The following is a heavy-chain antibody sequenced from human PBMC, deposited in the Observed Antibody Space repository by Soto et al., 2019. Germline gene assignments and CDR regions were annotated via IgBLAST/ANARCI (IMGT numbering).Heavy chain of an antibody. V-gene: IGHV3-48*01. CDR2: ISSSSSTI. CDR3: AREMKYQLLWSDY. Sequence: GGSLRLSCAASGFTFSSYSMNWVRQAPGKGLEWVSYISSSSSTIYYADSVKGRFTISRDNAKNSLYLQMNSLRAEDAAVYYCAREMKYQLLWSDYWGQGTLVTVSS. J-gene: IGHJ4*02. CDR1: GFTFSSYS. D-gene: IGHD2-2*01.